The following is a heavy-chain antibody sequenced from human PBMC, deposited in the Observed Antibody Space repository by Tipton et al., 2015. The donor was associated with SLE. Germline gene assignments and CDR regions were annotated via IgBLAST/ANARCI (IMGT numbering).Heavy chain of an antibody. CDR3: ASGTLEWSHEPDY. CDR2: INYSGST. CDR1: GGSIGSGSYY. J-gene: IGHJ4*02. Sequence: TLSLTCIVSGGSIGSGSYYWSWIRQPPGKGLEWIGYINYSGSTNCNPSLKSRVTMSVDTSKNQFSLKLSSVTAADTAMFYCASGTLEWSHEPDYWGQGTLVIVSS. D-gene: IGHD3-3*01. V-gene: IGHV4-61*01.